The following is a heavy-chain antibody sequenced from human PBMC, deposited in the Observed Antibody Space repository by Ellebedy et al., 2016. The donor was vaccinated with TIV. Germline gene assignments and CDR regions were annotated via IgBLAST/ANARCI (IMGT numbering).Heavy chain of an antibody. J-gene: IGHJ5*02. CDR2: VYYSGAYTGST. CDR1: GVSVSSTTYY. V-gene: IGHV4-39*07. D-gene: IGHD2-2*01. CDR3: ARATYCSSVTCNWFDP. Sequence: MPSETLSLTCTVSGVSVSSTTYYWGWIRQPPGKGLEWIGSVYYSGAYTGSTYYKPSLNSRVSISIDTSKNQFSLKLTSVSAADTAVYYCARATYCSSVTCNWFDPWGQGSLVAVS.